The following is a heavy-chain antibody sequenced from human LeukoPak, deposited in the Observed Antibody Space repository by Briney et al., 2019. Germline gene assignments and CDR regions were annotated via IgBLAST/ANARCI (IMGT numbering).Heavy chain of an antibody. CDR2: IYYSGST. J-gene: IGHJ1*01. V-gene: IGHV4-59*01. Sequence: SETLSLTCTVSGGSISTYYWSWNRQPHGKGLEWIGYIYYSGSTDYNPSLKSRVTISVDTSKNQFSLKVNSVTAADTAVYYCARGRWLQLPQHWGQGTLVTVSS. CDR1: GGSISTYY. CDR3: ARGRWLQLPQH. D-gene: IGHD2-2*01.